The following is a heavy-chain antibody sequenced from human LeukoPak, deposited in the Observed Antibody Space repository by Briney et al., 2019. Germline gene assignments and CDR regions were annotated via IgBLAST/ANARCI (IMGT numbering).Heavy chain of an antibody. CDR1: GFTFGDYA. CDR2: IRTKVYGETT. Sequence: GGSLRLSCTASGFTFGDYAMSWIRQAPGKGLEWVGFIRTKVYGETTEYAASVKGRFTISRDDSKSIAYLQMNSLKNEDIALYYCTSNHDTSGYTPDYWGQGTLVTVSS. J-gene: IGHJ4*02. CDR3: TSNHDTSGYTPDY. V-gene: IGHV3-49*03. D-gene: IGHD3-22*01.